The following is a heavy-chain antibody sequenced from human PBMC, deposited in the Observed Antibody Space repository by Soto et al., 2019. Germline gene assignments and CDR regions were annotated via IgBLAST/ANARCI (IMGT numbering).Heavy chain of an antibody. CDR3: ATSPATGTSRYFDY. CDR2: IYPGDSDT. Sequence: GESLKISCQVSGYTFSNYWIGWVRQMPGQGLEWMGIIYPGDSDTRYNPSFRGQVTISADKSISTAYLQWSGLKASDTAMYYCATSPATGTSRYFDYWGRGTLVTVSS. D-gene: IGHD1-7*01. J-gene: IGHJ4*02. V-gene: IGHV5-51*01. CDR1: GYTFSNYW.